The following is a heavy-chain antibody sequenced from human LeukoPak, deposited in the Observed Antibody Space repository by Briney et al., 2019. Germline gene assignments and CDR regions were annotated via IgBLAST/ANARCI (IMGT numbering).Heavy chain of an antibody. Sequence: GGSLRLSCAASGFTFSSYSMNWVRQAPGKGLEWVSSISSSSSYIYYADSVKGRFTISRDNAKNSLYLQMNSLRAEDTAVYYCARADPITIFGVVPDDAFDIWGQGTMVTVSS. CDR2: ISSSSSYI. D-gene: IGHD3-3*01. V-gene: IGHV3-21*01. J-gene: IGHJ3*02. CDR3: ARADPITIFGVVPDDAFDI. CDR1: GFTFSSYS.